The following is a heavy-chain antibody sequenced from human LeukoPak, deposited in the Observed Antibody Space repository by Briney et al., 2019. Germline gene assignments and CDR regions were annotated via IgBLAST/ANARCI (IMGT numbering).Heavy chain of an antibody. V-gene: IGHV3-30*04. CDR2: ISYDGSNK. Sequence: GRSLRLSCAASGFTFSSYAMHWVRQAPGKGLEWVAVISYDGSNKYYADSVKGRFTISRDNSKNTLYLQMNSLRAEDTAVYYCARDHVGYCSGGSCPPGYWGQGTLVTVSS. D-gene: IGHD2-15*01. J-gene: IGHJ4*02. CDR1: GFTFSSYA. CDR3: ARDHVGYCSGGSCPPGY.